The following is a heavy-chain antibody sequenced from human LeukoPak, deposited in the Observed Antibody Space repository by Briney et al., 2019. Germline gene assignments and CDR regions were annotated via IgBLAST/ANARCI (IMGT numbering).Heavy chain of an antibody. CDR1: GFTFSRHT. Sequence: GGSLRLSCAASGFTFSRHTMNWVRQAPGKGLEWVSAISGSGGSTYYADSVKGRFTISRDNSKNTLYLQMNSLRAEDTAVYYCATETYYYDTRDFDYWGQGTLVTVSS. CDR3: ATETYYYDTRDFDY. V-gene: IGHV3-23*01. J-gene: IGHJ4*02. CDR2: ISGSGGST. D-gene: IGHD3-22*01.